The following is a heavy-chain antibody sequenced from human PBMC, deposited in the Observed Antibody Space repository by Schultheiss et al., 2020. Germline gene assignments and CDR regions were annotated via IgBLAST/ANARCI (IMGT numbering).Heavy chain of an antibody. CDR1: GGTFSSYA. V-gene: IGHV1-69*01. CDR3: ARLRGGCSGGSCSRWYFDY. J-gene: IGHJ4*02. D-gene: IGHD2-15*01. CDR2: IIPIFGTA. Sequence: KVSCKASGGTFSSYAISWVRQAPGQGLEWMGGIIPIFGTANYAQKFQGRVTITADESTSTAYMELSSLRSEDTAVYYCARLRGGCSGGSCSRWYFDYWGQGTLVTVSS.